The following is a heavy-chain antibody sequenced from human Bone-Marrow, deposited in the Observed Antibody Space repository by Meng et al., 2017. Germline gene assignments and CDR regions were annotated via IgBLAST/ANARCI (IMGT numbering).Heavy chain of an antibody. CDR3: ARTYSSGWYYFDY. D-gene: IGHD6-19*01. J-gene: IGHJ4*02. Sequence: GESLKISCAASGFTFSSYGMHWVRQAPGKGLEWVAVIWYDGSNKYYADSVKGRFTISRDNAKNSLYLQMNSLRAEDTAVYYCARTYSSGWYYFDYWGQGTLVTVSS. CDR2: IWYDGSNK. V-gene: IGHV3-33*01. CDR1: GFTFSSYG.